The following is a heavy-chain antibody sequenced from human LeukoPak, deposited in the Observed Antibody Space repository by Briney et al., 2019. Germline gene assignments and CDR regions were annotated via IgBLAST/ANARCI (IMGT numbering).Heavy chain of an antibody. CDR3: ARSRYDYVWGSYRPGYFDY. D-gene: IGHD3-16*02. J-gene: IGHJ4*02. CDR2: IKLDGSEK. Sequence: GGSLRLSCVASGFTFGKYWMSWVRQAPGKGLEWVANIKLDGSEKNYVDSVKGRFTISRDNTKNSLYLQMNSLRVEDTAVFYCARSRYDYVWGSYRPGYFDYWGQGTLVTVSS. CDR1: GFTFGKYW. V-gene: IGHV3-7*03.